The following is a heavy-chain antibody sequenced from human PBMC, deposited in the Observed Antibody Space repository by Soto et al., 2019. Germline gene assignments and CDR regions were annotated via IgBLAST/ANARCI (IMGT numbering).Heavy chain of an antibody. V-gene: IGHV3-23*01. J-gene: IGHJ6*03. CDR2: ISAGGTTT. CDR1: GFTFNSYA. Sequence: VGSLRLSCEASGFTFNSYAMNWVRQTPGKGLEWVSSISAGGTTTYYADSVKGRFTISRDNSKNTLYLQMNSLRAEDTAIYYCAKNPHYYYMDVWGKGTTVTVSS. CDR3: AKNPHYYYMDV.